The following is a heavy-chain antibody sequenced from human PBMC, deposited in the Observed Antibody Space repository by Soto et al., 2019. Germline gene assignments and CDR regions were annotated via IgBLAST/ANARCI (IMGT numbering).Heavy chain of an antibody. CDR2: ISGSGGST. CDR1: GFIFISYA. J-gene: IGHJ4*02. Sequence: GGSLRLSCAASGFIFISYAMSWVRQAPGKGLEWVSAISGSGGSTYYADSVKGRFTNSRDNSKNTLYLQMNSLRAEDTAVYYCAKRPYDILTGSLLYWGQGTLVSVSS. V-gene: IGHV3-23*01. D-gene: IGHD3-9*01. CDR3: AKRPYDILTGSLLY.